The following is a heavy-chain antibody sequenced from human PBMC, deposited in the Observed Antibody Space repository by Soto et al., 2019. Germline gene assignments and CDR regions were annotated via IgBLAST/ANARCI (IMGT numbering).Heavy chain of an antibody. CDR3: ARVYWYSSGWSYFDY. V-gene: IGHV4-30-4*01. D-gene: IGHD6-19*01. CDR2: IYYSGST. J-gene: IGHJ4*02. Sequence: SETLSLTCTVSGGSISSGDYYWSWIRQPPGKGLEWIGYIYYSGSTYYNPSLKSRVTISVDTSKNQFSLKLSSVTAADTAVYYCARVYWYSSGWSYFDYWGQGTLVTVSS. CDR1: GGSISSGDYY.